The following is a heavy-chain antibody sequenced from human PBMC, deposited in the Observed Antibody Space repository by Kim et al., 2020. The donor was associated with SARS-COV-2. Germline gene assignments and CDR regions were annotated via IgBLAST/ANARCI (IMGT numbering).Heavy chain of an antibody. CDR1: GYTFTSYG. Sequence: ASVKVSCKASGYTFTSYGISWVRQAPGQGLEWMGWISAYNGNTNYAQKLQGRVTMTTDTSTSTAYMELRSLRSDDTAVYYCARVPPRAAATRHYVNWFDPWGQGTLVTVSS. CDR2: ISAYNGNT. CDR3: ARVPPRAAATRHYVNWFDP. J-gene: IGHJ5*02. V-gene: IGHV1-18*04. D-gene: IGHD6-13*01.